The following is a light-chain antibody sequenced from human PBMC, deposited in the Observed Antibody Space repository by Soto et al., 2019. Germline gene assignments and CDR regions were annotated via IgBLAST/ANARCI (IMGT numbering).Light chain of an antibody. V-gene: IGKV3-20*01. J-gene: IGKJ1*01. CDR1: QSVTSSY. Sequence: ESVLTQSPGTLSLSPGERATLSCRASQSVTSSYLAWYQQKPGQAPRLLIYGASSMATGIPDRFSGSGSGTDFTLTISRLEPEDFAVYYCQQDGSSPRTFGQGTKVEIK. CDR2: GAS. CDR3: QQDGSSPRT.